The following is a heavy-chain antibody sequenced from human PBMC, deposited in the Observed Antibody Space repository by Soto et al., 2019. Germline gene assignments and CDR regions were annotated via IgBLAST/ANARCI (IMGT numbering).Heavy chain of an antibody. J-gene: IGHJ2*01. V-gene: IGHV3-23*01. Sequence: GGSLTLSCVGSGFTFINYAMNWVRQTPGKVLEWVSTISGGGDRTFDADTVKGRFTISRDNSKNTVNLQMNSLRADDTAVSYCARKVLGSTSRPDWWYFDLWGRGTLVTVSS. CDR3: ARKVLGSTSRPDWWYFDL. CDR2: ISGGGDRT. D-gene: IGHD2-2*01. CDR1: GFTFINYA.